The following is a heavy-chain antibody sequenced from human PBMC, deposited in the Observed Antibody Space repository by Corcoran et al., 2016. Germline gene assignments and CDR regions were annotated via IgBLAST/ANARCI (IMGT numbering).Heavy chain of an antibody. Sequence: QVQLQQWGAGLLTPSETLSLTCAVYGGPVSDYYWSWIRQPPGKGLEWIGEIGHRGSTNYNPSLRSRVLISRDTANNQFSLKLSSLTAAATAVYCCARGRGTYYGSGSYYSVDYYGMDVWGQGTRVTVSS. CDR1: GGPVSDYY. V-gene: IGHV4-34*01. J-gene: IGHJ6*02. CDR3: ARGRGTYYGSGSYYSVDYYGMDV. CDR2: IGHRGST. D-gene: IGHD3-10*01.